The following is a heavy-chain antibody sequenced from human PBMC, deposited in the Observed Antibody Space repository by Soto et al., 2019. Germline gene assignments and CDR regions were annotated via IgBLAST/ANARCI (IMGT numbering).Heavy chain of an antibody. V-gene: IGHV4-59*08. D-gene: IGHD1-1*01. CDR1: SGPDSSHN. CDR2: VYYTGGT. Sequence: QVQLQQSGPGLVKPSETLSLTCTVSSGPDSSHNWGWIRQPPGRGLEWIGYVYYTGGTSYNPSLKSRVTISADTSTNHISLTLSSVTAADTAVYYCVRQGIGNLPGLVDVWGHGTTVSVSS. J-gene: IGHJ6*02. CDR3: VRQGIGNLPGLVDV.